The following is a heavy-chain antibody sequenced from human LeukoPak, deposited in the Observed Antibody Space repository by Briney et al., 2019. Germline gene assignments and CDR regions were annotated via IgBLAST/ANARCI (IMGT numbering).Heavy chain of an antibody. CDR2: IYTSGST. V-gene: IGHV4-61*02. J-gene: IGHJ2*01. Sequence: SQTLSLTCTVSGGSISSGSYYWSWIRQPAGKGLEWIGRIYTSGSTNYNPSLKSRVTISVDTSKNQFSLKLSSVTAADTAVYYWAGGLVAGGFALWGRSTLCTVSS. CDR1: GGSISSGSYY. CDR3: AGGLVAGGFAL. D-gene: IGHD6-19*01.